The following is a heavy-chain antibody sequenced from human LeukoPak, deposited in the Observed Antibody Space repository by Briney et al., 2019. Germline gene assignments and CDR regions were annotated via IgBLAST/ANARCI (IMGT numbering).Heavy chain of an antibody. J-gene: IGHJ4*02. CDR1: GFTFDDYA. CDR3: AKSPTYGSGAYYFDY. V-gene: IGHV3-9*03. D-gene: IGHD3-10*01. CDR2: ISWNSGSV. Sequence: GGSLRLSCAASGFTFDDYAMHWVRQAPGKGLECVSGISWNSGSVAYADSVKGRLAISRDNAKSSLFLQMDSLRAEDMALYYCAKSPTYGSGAYYFDYWGQGTLVTVSS.